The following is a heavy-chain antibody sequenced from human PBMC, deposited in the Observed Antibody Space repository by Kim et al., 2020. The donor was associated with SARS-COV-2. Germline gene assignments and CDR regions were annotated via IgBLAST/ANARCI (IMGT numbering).Heavy chain of an antibody. CDR3: ARDPPTYYYDSSGYYYSHWFDP. CDR1: GYTFTSYG. Sequence: ASVKVSCKASGYTFTSYGISWVRQAPGQGLEWMGWISAYNGNTNYAQKLQGRVTMTTDTSTSTAYMELRSLRSDDTAVYYCARDPPTYYYDSSGYYYSHWFDPWGQGTLVTVSS. J-gene: IGHJ5*02. D-gene: IGHD3-22*01. CDR2: ISAYNGNT. V-gene: IGHV1-18*01.